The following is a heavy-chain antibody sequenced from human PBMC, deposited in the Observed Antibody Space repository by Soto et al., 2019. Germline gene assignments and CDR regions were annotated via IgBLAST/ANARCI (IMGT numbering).Heavy chain of an antibody. CDR1: GFTFSSYG. J-gene: IGHJ6*02. D-gene: IGHD6-13*01. Sequence: QPGGSLRLSSAASGFTFSSYGMSWVRQAPGKGLEWVSAISGSGGSTYYADSVKGRFTISRDNSKNTLYLQMNSLRAEDTAVYYCAKEHGSSWYDYGMDVCCPGTTVTVAS. CDR3: AKEHGSSWYDYGMDV. CDR2: ISGSGGST. V-gene: IGHV3-23*01.